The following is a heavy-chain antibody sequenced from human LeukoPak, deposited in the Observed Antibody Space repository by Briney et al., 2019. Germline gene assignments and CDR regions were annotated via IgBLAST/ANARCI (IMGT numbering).Heavy chain of an antibody. CDR3: ARWNSGWEFDY. J-gene: IGHJ4*02. V-gene: IGHV3-7*05. Sequence: PGGSLRLSCAASEFTFSNYWMTWLRQAPGKGLEWVAHIKQDGTETYYVDSVKGRFTISRDNAKNSLYLQMDSLRDEDTAVYYCARWNSGWEFDYWGQGTLVSVSS. CDR2: IKQDGTET. CDR1: EFTFSNYW. D-gene: IGHD6-19*01.